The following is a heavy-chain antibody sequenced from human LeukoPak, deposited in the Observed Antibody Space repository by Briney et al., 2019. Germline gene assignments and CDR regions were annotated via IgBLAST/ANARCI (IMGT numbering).Heavy chain of an antibody. Sequence: PGGSLRLSCAASGFTFDDYGMSWVRQAPGKGLEWVSGINWNGGSTGYADSVKGRFTISRDNAKNSLYLQMNSLRAEDTAVYYCARDSGYSSSWSDVWGKGTTVTVSS. J-gene: IGHJ6*04. CDR3: ARDSGYSSSWSDV. CDR2: INWNGGST. V-gene: IGHV3-20*04. D-gene: IGHD6-13*01. CDR1: GFTFDDYG.